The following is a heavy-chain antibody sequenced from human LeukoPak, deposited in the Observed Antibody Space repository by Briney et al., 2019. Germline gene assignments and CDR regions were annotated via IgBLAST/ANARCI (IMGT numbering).Heavy chain of an antibody. J-gene: IGHJ4*02. CDR3: AREVGDYVGVFYY. CDR2: VFYSGST. CDR1: GGSISSYY. D-gene: IGHD4-17*01. V-gene: IGHV4-59*01. Sequence: SETLSLTCTVSGGSISSYYWSWIRQPPGKGLEWIGYVFYSGSTNYNPSLKSRVTISVDMSKNQFSLKLTSVTAADTAVYYCAREVGDYVGVFYYWGQGTLVTVSS.